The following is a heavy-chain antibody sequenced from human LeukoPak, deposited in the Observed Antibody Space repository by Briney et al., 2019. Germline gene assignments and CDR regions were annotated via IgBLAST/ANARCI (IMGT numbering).Heavy chain of an antibody. CDR2: IYYSGNT. D-gene: IGHD1-26*01. Sequence: SETLSLTCAVYGGSFSSYYWSWIRQPPGKGLERIGYIYYSGNTNYNPSLKSRVTMSVDTSKNQFSLKLSSVTAADTAVYYCARDIVGVTRAFGYWGQGTLATVSS. CDR3: ARDIVGVTRAFGY. CDR1: GGSFSSYY. J-gene: IGHJ4*02. V-gene: IGHV4-59*01.